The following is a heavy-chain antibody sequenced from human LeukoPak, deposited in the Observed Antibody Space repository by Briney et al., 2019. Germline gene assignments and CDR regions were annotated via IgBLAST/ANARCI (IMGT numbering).Heavy chain of an antibody. CDR2: INHSGST. J-gene: IGHJ4*02. CDR3: ARGRYAY. Sequence: SETLSLTCAVYGGSFSGYYWTWIRQPPGRGLEWIGEINHSGSTNYNPSLKSRVTISVDTSKTQFSLKLNSVTAADTAMYYCARGRYAYWREGTLVTVSS. CDR1: GGSFSGYY. V-gene: IGHV4-34*01. D-gene: IGHD2-8*01.